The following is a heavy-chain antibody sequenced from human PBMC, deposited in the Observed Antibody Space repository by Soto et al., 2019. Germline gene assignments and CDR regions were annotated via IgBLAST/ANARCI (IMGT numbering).Heavy chain of an antibody. Sequence: EVQLVESGGGLVKPGGSLRLSCAASGFTFSSYSMNRVRQAPGKGLEWVSSISSGSSYIYYADSVKGRFTISRDNAKNSLDLQMNSLRAEDTAVYYCARSSGGSGKLWNYYGMDVWGQGTTVTVSS. CDR1: GFTFSSYS. CDR3: ARSSGGSGKLWNYYGMDV. J-gene: IGHJ6*02. D-gene: IGHD3-10*01. CDR2: ISSGSSYI. V-gene: IGHV3-21*06.